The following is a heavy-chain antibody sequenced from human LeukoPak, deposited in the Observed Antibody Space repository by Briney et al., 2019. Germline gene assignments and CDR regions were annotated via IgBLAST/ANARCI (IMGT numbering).Heavy chain of an antibody. V-gene: IGHV4-34*01. CDR2: INHSGST. Sequence: SETLSLTCAVYGGSFGGYYWSWIRQPPGKGLEWIGEINHSGSTNYNPSLKSRVTISVDTSKNQFSLKLSSVTAADTAVYYCARGRIPGVGTVAVYFDYWDQGTLVTVSS. D-gene: IGHD6-19*01. CDR1: GGSFGGYY. CDR3: ARGRIPGVGTVAVYFDY. J-gene: IGHJ4*02.